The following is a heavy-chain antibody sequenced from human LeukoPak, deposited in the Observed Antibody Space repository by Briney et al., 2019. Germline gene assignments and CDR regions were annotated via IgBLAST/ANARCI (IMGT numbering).Heavy chain of an antibody. J-gene: IGHJ6*02. CDR3: ARDGYGDGYYGMDV. Sequence: GGSLRLSCAASGFTFSSYWMSWVRQAPGKGLEWVANIKQDGSEKYYVDSVKGRFTISRDNAKNSLYLQMNSLRAEDTAVYYCARDGYGDGYYGMDVWGQGTTVTVSS. D-gene: IGHD4-17*01. CDR2: IKQDGSEK. V-gene: IGHV3-7*01. CDR1: GFTFSSYW.